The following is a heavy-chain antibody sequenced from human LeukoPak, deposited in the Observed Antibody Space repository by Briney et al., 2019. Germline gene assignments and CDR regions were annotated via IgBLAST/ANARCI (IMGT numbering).Heavy chain of an antibody. J-gene: IGHJ4*02. D-gene: IGHD6-13*01. V-gene: IGHV4-31*03. CDR1: GGSISSGGYY. CDR3: ARGLSAAPPGRY. Sequence: SETLSLICTVSGGSISSGGYYWSWIRQHPGKGLEWIGYIYYSGSTYYNPSLKSRVTISVDTSKNQFSLKLSSVAAADTAVYYCARGLSAAPPGRYWGQGTLVTVSS. CDR2: IYYSGST.